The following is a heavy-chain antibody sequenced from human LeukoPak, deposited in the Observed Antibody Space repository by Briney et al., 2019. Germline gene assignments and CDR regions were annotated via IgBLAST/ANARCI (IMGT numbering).Heavy chain of an antibody. V-gene: IGHV4-34*01. Sequence: SENLSLTCAVYGGSFSGYYWSWIRQPPGKGLEWIGEINNSGSTNYNPSLKSRVTISVDTSKNQFSLKLSSVTAADTAVYYCAREGYDYVWGSYRFPRFAYWGQGTLVTVSS. CDR1: GGSFSGYY. CDR3: AREGYDYVWGSYRFPRFAY. D-gene: IGHD3-16*02. CDR2: INNSGST. J-gene: IGHJ4*02.